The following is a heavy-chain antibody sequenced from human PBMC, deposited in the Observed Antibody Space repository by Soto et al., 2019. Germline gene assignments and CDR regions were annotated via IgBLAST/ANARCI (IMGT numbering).Heavy chain of an antibody. CDR1: GYTFSNYD. V-gene: IGHV1-8*01. D-gene: IGHD3-10*01. J-gene: IGHJ4*02. Sequence: QVQLVQSGAELKKPGASEKVSCKASGYTFSNYDMNWVRQATGQGPEWIGWVNPNNGDTGYAQKFXGXVXLTTDISTTTAYMELTSLRSEDTAIYYCAKVSRKGSAIDFDYWGQGTLITVSS. CDR3: AKVSRKGSAIDFDY. CDR2: VNPNNGDT.